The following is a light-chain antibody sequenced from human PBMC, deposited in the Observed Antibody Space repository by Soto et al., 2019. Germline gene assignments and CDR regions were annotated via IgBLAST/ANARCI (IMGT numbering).Light chain of an antibody. Sequence: EVVMTQSPVTLSVSPGERATLSCRASQSVSSNLAWYQQKPGQAPRLLIYDTSTRATDIPARFSGSGSGTDFTLTIHNLQSGDFAVYFCQQYNNWSPYTFGQGTKLEIK. CDR3: QQYNNWSPYT. J-gene: IGKJ2*01. CDR2: DTS. V-gene: IGKV3-15*01. CDR1: QSVSSN.